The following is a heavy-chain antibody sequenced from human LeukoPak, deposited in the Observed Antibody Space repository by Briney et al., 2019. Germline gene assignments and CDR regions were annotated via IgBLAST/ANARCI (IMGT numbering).Heavy chain of an antibody. D-gene: IGHD3-22*01. V-gene: IGHV1-8*01. J-gene: IGHJ4*02. CDR1: GYTFTSYD. CDR2: MSPNSGNT. Sequence: ASVKVSCKASGYTFTSYDINWVRQATGQGLEWMGWMSPNSGNTGYAQKFQGRVTMTRNTSISTAYMELSSLRSEDTAVYYCARGSPHYYDSSGDINFDYWGQGTLVTVSS. CDR3: ARGSPHYYDSSGDINFDY.